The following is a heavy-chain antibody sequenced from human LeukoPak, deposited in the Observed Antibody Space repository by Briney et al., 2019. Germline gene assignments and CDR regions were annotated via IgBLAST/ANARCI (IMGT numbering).Heavy chain of an antibody. V-gene: IGHV3-74*01. CDR2: INSDESSR. CDR1: GFTFSGYW. Sequence: GGSLRLSCAASGFTFSGYWMYWVRQAPARGLVGVSRINSDESSRNYADSVRGRFTISRDNAKNTLYLQMNSLGAEDTAVYYCALRRGYTYDSDYWGQGTLVTVSS. D-gene: IGHD5-18*01. J-gene: IGHJ4*02. CDR3: ALRRGYTYDSDY.